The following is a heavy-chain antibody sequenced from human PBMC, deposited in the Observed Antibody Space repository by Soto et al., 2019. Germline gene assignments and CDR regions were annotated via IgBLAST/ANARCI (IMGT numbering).Heavy chain of an antibody. CDR3: ARGQLALEDILTGYSPFDI. CDR2: INHSGST. CDR1: GGSFSGYY. J-gene: IGHJ3*02. D-gene: IGHD3-9*01. V-gene: IGHV4-34*01. Sequence: SETLSLTCAVYGGSFSGYYWSWIRQPPGKGLEWIGEINHSGSTNYNPSLKSRVTISVDTSKNQFSLKLSSVTAADTAVYYCARGQLALEDILTGYSPFDIWGQGTMVTVSS.